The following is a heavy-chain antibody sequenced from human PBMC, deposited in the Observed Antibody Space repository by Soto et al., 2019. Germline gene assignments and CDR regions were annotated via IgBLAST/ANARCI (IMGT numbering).Heavy chain of an antibody. Sequence: QVQLVQSGAEVKKPGASVKVSCKSSGYTFTMSGISWVRQAPGQGLEWMGWISGYNRNTNNDQKFQDSITMTTDTSTNTAYMELRSLRSDDTAVYYCAREGPRPYYYYGMDVWGQGTTVTVSS. V-gene: IGHV1-18*01. J-gene: IGHJ6*02. CDR1: GYTFTMSG. CDR2: ISGYNRNT. CDR3: AREGPRPYYYYGMDV.